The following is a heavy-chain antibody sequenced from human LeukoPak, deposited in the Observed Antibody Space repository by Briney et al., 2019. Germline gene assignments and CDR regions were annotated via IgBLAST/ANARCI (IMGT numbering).Heavy chain of an antibody. CDR3: ARGVELGYCSGGSCSNDY. CDR2: MYHSGSA. V-gene: IGHV4-38-2*01. Sequence: SETLSLTCGVSGYSISSDYYWGWIRQPPGKGLEWIGNMYHSGSAYYNPSLKSRVTISVDTSKNQFSLKLSSVTAADTAVYYCARGVELGYCSGGSCSNDYWGQGTLVTVSS. J-gene: IGHJ4*02. CDR1: GYSISSDYY. D-gene: IGHD2-15*01.